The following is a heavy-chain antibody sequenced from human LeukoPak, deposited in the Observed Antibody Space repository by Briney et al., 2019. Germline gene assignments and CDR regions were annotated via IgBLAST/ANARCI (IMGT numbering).Heavy chain of an antibody. CDR1: GGSFSGYY. CDR3: AREGPYSSSWSYFDY. D-gene: IGHD6-13*01. Sequence: SETLSLTCAVYGGSFSGYYWSWIRQPPGKGLEWIGEINHSGSTNYNPSLKSRVTISVNTSKNQFSLKLSSVTAADTAVYYCAREGPYSSSWSYFDYWGQGTLVTVSS. J-gene: IGHJ4*02. CDR2: INHSGST. V-gene: IGHV4-34*01.